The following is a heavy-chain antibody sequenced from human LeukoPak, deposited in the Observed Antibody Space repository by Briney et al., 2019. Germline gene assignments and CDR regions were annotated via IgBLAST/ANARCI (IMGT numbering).Heavy chain of an antibody. J-gene: IGHJ4*02. CDR2: IYYSGST. CDR1: GGSISSGDYY. CDR3: ARDGAVAGEFDY. Sequence: SETLSLTCTVSGGSISSGDYYWSWIRQPPGKGLEWIGYIYYSGSTYYNPSLKSRVTISVDTSKNQFSLKLSSVTAADTAVYYCARDGAVAGEFDYWGQGTLVTVSS. D-gene: IGHD6-19*01. V-gene: IGHV4-30-4*01.